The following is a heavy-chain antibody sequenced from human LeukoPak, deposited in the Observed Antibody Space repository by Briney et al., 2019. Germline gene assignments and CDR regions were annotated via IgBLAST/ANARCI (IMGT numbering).Heavy chain of an antibody. CDR3: ARFTPQGYGWGGYNRFDP. CDR1: GGSISNYY. Sequence: SETLSLTCTVSGGSISNYYWNWIRQPPGKGLEWIGYIYYSGTTNYNPSLKSRVSMSVDTSKNQFSLNLTSVTAADTAVYYCARFTPQGYGWGGYNRFDPWGQGTLVTVSS. D-gene: IGHD3-16*01. V-gene: IGHV4-59*01. J-gene: IGHJ5*02. CDR2: IYYSGTT.